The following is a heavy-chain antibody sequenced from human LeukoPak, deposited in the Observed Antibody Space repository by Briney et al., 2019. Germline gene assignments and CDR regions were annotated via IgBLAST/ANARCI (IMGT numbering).Heavy chain of an antibody. D-gene: IGHD2-21*02. CDR3: AKPQVTANWYYFHY. V-gene: IGHV3-30*18. J-gene: IGHJ4*02. Sequence: GRSLRPSCAASGFTLSTYGMHWVRQAPGKGLEWVAVISSDGSNKFYADSVKGRFTISRDGSKNTLYLQMNSLRPDDTAVYFCAKPQVTANWYYFHYWGQGTLVTASS. CDR1: GFTLSTYG. CDR2: ISSDGSNK.